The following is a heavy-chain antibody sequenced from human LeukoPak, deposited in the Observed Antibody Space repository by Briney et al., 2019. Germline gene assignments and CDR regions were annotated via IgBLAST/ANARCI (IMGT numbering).Heavy chain of an antibody. CDR1: GGTFSSYA. D-gene: IGHD5-12*01. CDR3: ARDDSGYDHGLLDY. V-gene: IGHV1-69*01. Sequence: EASVKVSCKASGGTFSSYAISWVRQAPGQGLEWMGGIIPIFGTANYAQKFQGRVTITADESTSTAYMELSSLRSEDTAVYHCARDDSGYDHGLLDYWGQGTLVTVSS. J-gene: IGHJ4*02. CDR2: IIPIFGTA.